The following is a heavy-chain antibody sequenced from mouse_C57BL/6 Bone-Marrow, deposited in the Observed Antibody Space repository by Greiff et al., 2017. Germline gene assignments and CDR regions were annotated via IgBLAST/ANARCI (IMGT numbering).Heavy chain of an antibody. Sequence: EVHLVESGGGLVKPGGSLKLSCAASGFTFSSYAMSWVRQTPEKRLEWVATISDGGSYTYYPDNVKGRFTISRDNAKNNLYLQMSHLKSEDTAMYYCAGGCSNYWYFDVWGTGTTVTVSS. V-gene: IGHV5-4*01. J-gene: IGHJ1*03. CDR1: GFTFSSYA. CDR3: AGGCSNYWYFDV. CDR2: ISDGGSYT. D-gene: IGHD1-1*01.